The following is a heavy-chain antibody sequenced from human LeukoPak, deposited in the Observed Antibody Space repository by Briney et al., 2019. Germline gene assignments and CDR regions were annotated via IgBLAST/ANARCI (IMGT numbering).Heavy chain of an antibody. CDR2: ISWNSGSI. Sequence: GRSLRLSCAASGFIFDDYAIHWVRQAPGKGLEWVSGISWNSGSIGYADSVKGRFTISRDNAKNSLYLQMNSLRTEDTALYYCARAIGVTCISTSCYSFDYWGQGTLVTVSS. CDR1: GFIFDDYA. D-gene: IGHD2-2*02. V-gene: IGHV3-9*01. CDR3: ARAIGVTCISTSCYSFDY. J-gene: IGHJ4*02.